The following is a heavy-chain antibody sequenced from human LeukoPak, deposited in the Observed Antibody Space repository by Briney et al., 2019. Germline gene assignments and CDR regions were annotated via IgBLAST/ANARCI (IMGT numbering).Heavy chain of an antibody. CDR2: ISTGNGNT. CDR1: GGTFIRYG. J-gene: IGHJ6*03. D-gene: IGHD6-13*01. V-gene: IGHV1-18*01. CDR3: TRSKQPDSRVYYYYYMDV. Sequence: ASVKVSCKASGGTFIRYGITWVRQATGQELEGMGWISTGNGNTNYGQKLQGRVTMTTDTSTYTAYMKLSSLRSEDTVVYYCTRSKQPDSRVYYYYYMDVWGKGTTVTISS.